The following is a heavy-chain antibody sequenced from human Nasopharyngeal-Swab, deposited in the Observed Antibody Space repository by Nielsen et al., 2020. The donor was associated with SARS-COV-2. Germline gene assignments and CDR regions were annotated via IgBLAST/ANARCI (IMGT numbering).Heavy chain of an antibody. CDR1: GFTFSTYA. CDR2: IDAGGGNT. D-gene: IGHD3-22*01. CDR3: ARWAGDSSGYYSDY. J-gene: IGHJ4*02. V-gene: IGHV3-23*01. Sequence: GESLKISCAASGFTFSTYAMTWVRQAPGKGLEWVSTIDAGGGNTWYADSVKGRFTISRDDSKSTLYLQMNSLRTEDTAVYYCARWAGDSSGYYSDYWGQGTLVTVSS.